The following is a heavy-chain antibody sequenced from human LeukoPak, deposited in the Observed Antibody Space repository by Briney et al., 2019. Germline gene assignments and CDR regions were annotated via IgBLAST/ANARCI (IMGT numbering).Heavy chain of an antibody. J-gene: IGHJ3*01. Sequence: GGSLRLSCAASGFIFSSYAMTWVRQAPGRGLEWVASVRGSGDGTSYGDSVKGRFTMSRDNPKNTLYLQMNSLRAEDTAIYYCGRDPNGDYVGAFDFWGLGTLVTVSS. D-gene: IGHD4-17*01. CDR2: VRGSGDGT. CDR3: GRDPNGDYVGAFDF. V-gene: IGHV3-23*01. CDR1: GFIFSSYA.